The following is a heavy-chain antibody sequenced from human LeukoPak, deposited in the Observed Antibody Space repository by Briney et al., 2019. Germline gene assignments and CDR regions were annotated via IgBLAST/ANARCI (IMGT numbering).Heavy chain of an antibody. V-gene: IGHV3-23*01. J-gene: IGHJ4*02. Sequence: GGSLRLSCAASGFTFSSYAMSWVRQAPGKGLEWVSAISGSGGSTYYADSVKGRFTISRDNSKNTLYLQMNSLRAEDTAVYYCAKSIYCSSTSCYRAGFDYWGQGTLVTVSS. D-gene: IGHD2-2*01. CDR2: ISGSGGST. CDR1: GFTFSSYA. CDR3: AKSIYCSSTSCYRAGFDY.